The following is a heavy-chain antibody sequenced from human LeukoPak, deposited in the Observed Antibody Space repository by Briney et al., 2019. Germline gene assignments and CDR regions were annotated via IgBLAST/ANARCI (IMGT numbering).Heavy chain of an antibody. CDR1: GFTFSNYW. CDR2: IKQDGSEK. V-gene: IGHV3-7*01. D-gene: IGHD3-3*01. CDR3: GRHGGAFEM. J-gene: IGHJ3*02. Sequence: GGSLRLSCAASGFTFSNYWMSWVRQTPGKGLEWVANIKQDGSEKDYLDSVKGRFTISRDNAKSSLYLQMNSLRAEDTAVYYCGRHGGAFEMWGQGTMVTVFS.